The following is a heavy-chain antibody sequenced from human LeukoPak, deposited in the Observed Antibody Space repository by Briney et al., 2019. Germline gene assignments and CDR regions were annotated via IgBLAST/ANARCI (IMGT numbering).Heavy chain of an antibody. CDR1: GGSISSYY. CDR3: ARVITIFSRIYYLDD. V-gene: IGHV4-59*01. D-gene: IGHD3-9*01. Sequence: SETLSLTCTVSGGSISSYYWSWIRQPPGKGLEWIGYIYYSGSTNYNPSLKSRVTISVDTSKNQFSLKLSSLTAADTAVYDCARVITIFSRIYYLDDWGQGTLVTVSS. CDR2: IYYSGST. J-gene: IGHJ4*02.